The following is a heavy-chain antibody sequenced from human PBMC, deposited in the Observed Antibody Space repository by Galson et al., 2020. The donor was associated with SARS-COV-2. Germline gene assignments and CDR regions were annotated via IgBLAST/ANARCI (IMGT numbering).Heavy chain of an antibody. D-gene: IGHD4-17*01. Sequence: GGSLRLSCAASGFTFSSYWMSWVRQAPGKGLEWVANIKQDGSEKYYVDSVKGRFTISRDNAKNSLYLQMNSLRAEDTAVYYCAREPDDYGDNNNDYWGQGTLVTVSS. CDR3: AREPDDYGDNNNDY. V-gene: IGHV3-7*01. J-gene: IGHJ4*02. CDR2: IKQDGSEK. CDR1: GFTFSSYW.